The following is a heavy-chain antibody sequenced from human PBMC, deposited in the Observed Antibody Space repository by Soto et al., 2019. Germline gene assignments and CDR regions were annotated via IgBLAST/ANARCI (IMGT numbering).Heavy chain of an antibody. V-gene: IGHV4-39*01. D-gene: IGHD5-18*01. CDR2: IYYSGST. J-gene: IGHJ6*02. Sequence: SETLSLTCTVSGGSISSTSYYWGWIRQPPGMVLEWIGSIYYSGSTYYNPSLKSRVTISVDTSKYQFSLKLSSVTAADTAVYYCASTVFSGYSYGYYYYYGMDVWGQGTTVT. CDR3: ASTVFSGYSYGYYYYYGMDV. CDR1: GGSISSTSYY.